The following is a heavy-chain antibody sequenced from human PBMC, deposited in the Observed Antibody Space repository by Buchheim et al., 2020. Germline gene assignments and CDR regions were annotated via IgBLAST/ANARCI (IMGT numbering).Heavy chain of an antibody. D-gene: IGHD2-2*01. Sequence: QVQLVESGGGVVQPGRSLRLSCAASGFTFSSYAMHWVRQAPGKGLEWVAVISYDGSNKYYADSVKGRFTISRDNSKNTLYLQMNSLRAEDTAVYYCARDHEDIVVVPAAMDYWGQGTL. J-gene: IGHJ4*02. CDR3: ARDHEDIVVVPAAMDY. V-gene: IGHV3-30-3*01. CDR2: ISYDGSNK. CDR1: GFTFSSYA.